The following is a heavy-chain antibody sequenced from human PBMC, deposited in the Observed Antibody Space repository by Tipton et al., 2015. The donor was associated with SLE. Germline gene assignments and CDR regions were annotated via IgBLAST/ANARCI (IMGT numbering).Heavy chain of an antibody. J-gene: IGHJ4*02. CDR1: GLSIHNFISY. V-gene: IGHV4-39*07. D-gene: IGHD3-22*01. Sequence: TLSLTCTVSGLSIHNFISYWGWIRQPPGKGLEWIASIFYDGSTHYNPSLKSRLTISLDTSKDQFSLQLTSVTAADTAFYYCSKGDSSGYKKIDFWGRGTLVTVSS. CDR3: SKGDSSGYKKIDF. CDR2: IFYDGST.